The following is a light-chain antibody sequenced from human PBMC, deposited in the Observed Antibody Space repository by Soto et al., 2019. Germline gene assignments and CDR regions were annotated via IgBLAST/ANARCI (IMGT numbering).Light chain of an antibody. V-gene: IGKV1-5*03. CDR2: KAS. CDR1: QSISSW. CDR3: QQYNSYSWT. Sequence: IQMTQSHPTLSTSPGDTVTITCRSSQSISSWLAWYQKKQGKAPKILIYKASSLESGVPSRFSGSGSGTEFNLTISRLQNDEFVTYDCQQYNSYSWTFGPGTKVDIK. J-gene: IGKJ1*01.